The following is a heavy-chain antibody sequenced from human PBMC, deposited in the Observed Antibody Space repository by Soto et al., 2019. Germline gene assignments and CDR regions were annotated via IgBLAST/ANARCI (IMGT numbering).Heavy chain of an antibody. Sequence: QVQLVQSGAEVRKPGASVKVSCKTSGYTFTGYYMHWVRQAPGQGLEWMGWINPNSGGTTYAQKFQGRVTMTRDTSISTAYMDLSRLRSDDTAFYYCATFSAYTYGIPSPLDYWGQGTLVTVSS. CDR1: GYTFTGYY. J-gene: IGHJ4*02. CDR2: INPNSGGT. V-gene: IGHV1-2*02. CDR3: ATFSAYTYGIPSPLDY. D-gene: IGHD5-18*01.